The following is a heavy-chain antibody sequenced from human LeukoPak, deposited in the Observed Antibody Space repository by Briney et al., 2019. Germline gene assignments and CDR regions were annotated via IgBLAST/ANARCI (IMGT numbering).Heavy chain of an antibody. CDR1: GGSISSGSYY. J-gene: IGHJ6*03. D-gene: IGHD3-22*01. V-gene: IGHV4-61*02. CDR3: ARVFGRHYYDSSRDMDV. Sequence: SETLSLTCTVSGGSISSGSYYWSWIRQPAGKGLEWIGRIYTSGSTNYNPSLKSRVTISVDTPKNQFSLKLSSVTAADTAVYYCARVFGRHYYDSSRDMDVWGKGTTVTVSS. CDR2: IYTSGST.